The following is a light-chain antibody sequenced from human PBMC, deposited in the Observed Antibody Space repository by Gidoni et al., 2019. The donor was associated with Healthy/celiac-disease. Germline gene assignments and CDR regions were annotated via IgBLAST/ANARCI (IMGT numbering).Light chain of an antibody. Sequence: ELVLTQSPGTLSLSPGERAPLSCRASQSVSSSYLAWCQQKPGQAPRLLIYGASSRATGIPDRFSGSGSGTDFTLTISRLEPEDFSVYYCQQYGSSPLTFGGGTKVEIK. CDR2: GAS. V-gene: IGKV3-20*01. CDR3: QQYGSSPLT. J-gene: IGKJ4*01. CDR1: QSVSSSY.